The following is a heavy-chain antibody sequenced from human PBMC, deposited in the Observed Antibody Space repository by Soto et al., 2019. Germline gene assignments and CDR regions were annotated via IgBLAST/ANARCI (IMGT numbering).Heavy chain of an antibody. CDR3: ARTTSSTPSWFDP. CDR1: GGSISSSSYY. J-gene: IGHJ5*02. Sequence: SETLSLTCTVSGGSISSSSYYWGWIRQPPGKGLEWIGSIYYSGSTYYNPSLKSRVTISVDTSKNQFSLKLSSVTAADTAVYYCARTTSSTPSWFDPWGQGTLVTVLL. CDR2: IYYSGST. V-gene: IGHV4-39*01. D-gene: IGHD6-13*01.